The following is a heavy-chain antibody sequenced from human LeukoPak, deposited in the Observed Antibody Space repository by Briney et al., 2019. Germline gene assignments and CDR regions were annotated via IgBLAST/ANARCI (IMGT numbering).Heavy chain of an antibody. CDR2: ISWNSGSI. Sequence: GGSLRLSCAASGFTFDDYAMHWVRQAPGKGLEWVSGISWNSGSIGYADSVKGRFTISRDNAKNSLHLQMNSLRAEDTALYYCAKDASSGWYYFDYWGQGTLVTVSS. V-gene: IGHV3-9*01. D-gene: IGHD6-19*01. CDR1: GFTFDDYA. CDR3: AKDASSGWYYFDY. J-gene: IGHJ4*02.